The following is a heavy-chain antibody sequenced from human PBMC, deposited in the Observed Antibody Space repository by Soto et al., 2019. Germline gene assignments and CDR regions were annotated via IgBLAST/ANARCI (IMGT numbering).Heavy chain of an antibody. Sequence: GGSLRLSCETSGFPFVIYTMNWVRQAPGKGLEWVSSISSSGTYIDYADSVEGRFAISRDDAKNSVFLEMTSLRVDDTAVYYCAREGNYHEFWGQGTLVTVSS. CDR2: ISSSGTYI. J-gene: IGHJ4*02. CDR1: GFPFVIYT. D-gene: IGHD3-10*01. CDR3: AREGNYHEF. V-gene: IGHV3-21*01.